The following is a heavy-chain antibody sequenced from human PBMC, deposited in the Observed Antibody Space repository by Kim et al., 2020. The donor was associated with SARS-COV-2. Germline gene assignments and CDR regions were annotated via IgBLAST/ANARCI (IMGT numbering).Heavy chain of an antibody. CDR1: GYTFTGYY. D-gene: IGHD2-2*01. Sequence: ASVKVSCKASGYTFTGYYMHWVRQAPGQGLEWMGWINPNSGGTNYAQKFQGRVTMTRDTSISTAYMELSRLRSDDTGGYYCARGLTQDIVVVPALGYWGQGTLVTVSS. J-gene: IGHJ4*02. V-gene: IGHV1-2*02. CDR3: ARGLTQDIVVVPALGY. CDR2: INPNSGGT.